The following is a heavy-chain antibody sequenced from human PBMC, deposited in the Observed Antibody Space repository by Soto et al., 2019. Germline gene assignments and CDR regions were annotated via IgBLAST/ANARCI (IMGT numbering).Heavy chain of an antibody. Sequence: ASVKVSCKASGVTFSSYAISWVRQAPGQGLEWMGGIIPIFGTANYAQKFQGRVTITADESTSTAYMELSSLRSEDTAVYYCARARYSYGYSYYYGMDVWGQGTTVTVSS. CDR2: IIPIFGTA. CDR1: GVTFSSYA. V-gene: IGHV1-69*13. D-gene: IGHD5-18*01. CDR3: ARARYSYGYSYYYGMDV. J-gene: IGHJ6*02.